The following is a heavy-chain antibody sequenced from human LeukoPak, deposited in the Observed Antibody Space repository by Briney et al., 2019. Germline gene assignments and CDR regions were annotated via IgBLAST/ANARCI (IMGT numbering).Heavy chain of an antibody. V-gene: IGHV3-30*18. CDR2: ISYDGSNK. J-gene: IGHJ4*02. CDR1: GFTFSSYG. D-gene: IGHD3-10*01. CDR3: AKGRPATPGRTGYYFDY. Sequence: GGSLRLSCAASGFTFSSYGMHWVRQAPGKGLEWVAVISYDGSNKYYADSVKGRFTISRDNSKNTLYLQMNSLRAEDTAVYYCAKGRPATPGRTGYYFDYWGQGTLVTASS.